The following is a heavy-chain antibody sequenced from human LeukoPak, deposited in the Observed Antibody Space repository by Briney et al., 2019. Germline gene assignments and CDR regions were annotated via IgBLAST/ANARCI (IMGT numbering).Heavy chain of an antibody. CDR3: ARHGDSSIYYDSSGYVDY. V-gene: IGHV4-61*05. CDR2: IYYSGST. Sequence: SETLSLTCTVSGGSISSSSYYWGWIRQPPGKGLEWIGYIYYSGSTNYNPSLKSRVTISVDTSKNQFSLKLSSVTAADTAVYYCARHGDSSIYYDSSGYVDYWGQGTLVTVSS. J-gene: IGHJ4*02. CDR1: GGSISSSSYY. D-gene: IGHD3-22*01.